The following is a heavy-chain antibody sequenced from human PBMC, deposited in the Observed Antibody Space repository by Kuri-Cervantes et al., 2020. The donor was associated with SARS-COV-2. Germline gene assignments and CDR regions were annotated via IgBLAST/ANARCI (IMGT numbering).Heavy chain of an antibody. CDR2: IYHSGGT. CDR3: ARLGYGGNPDY. J-gene: IGHJ4*02. Sequence: GSLRLSCAVSGVSISLYYWSWIRQPPGKRPEWIGTIYHSGGTNYNPSLKSRVTISLDTSKNQFSLNLSSVTAADTAVYYCARLGYGGNPDYWGQGTLVTVSS. CDR1: GVSISLYY. D-gene: IGHD4-23*01. V-gene: IGHV4-59*08.